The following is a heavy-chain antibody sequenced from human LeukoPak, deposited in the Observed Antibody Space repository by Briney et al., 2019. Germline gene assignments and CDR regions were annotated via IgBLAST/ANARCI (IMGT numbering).Heavy chain of an antibody. Sequence: SETLSLTCTVSDGAIAGYSWSWIRQPPGKGLEWIGEIYHSGSTNYNPSLKSRVTISVDKSKNQFSLKLSSVTAADTAVYYCARDGGVGARTFDYWGQGTLVTVSS. J-gene: IGHJ4*02. CDR1: DGAIAGYS. CDR2: IYHSGST. D-gene: IGHD1-26*01. CDR3: ARDGGVGARTFDY. V-gene: IGHV4-59*12.